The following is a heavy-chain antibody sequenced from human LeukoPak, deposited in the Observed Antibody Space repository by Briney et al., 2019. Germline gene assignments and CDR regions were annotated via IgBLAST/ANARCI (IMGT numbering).Heavy chain of an antibody. CDR3: ARDVNSVWFGEARFGP. CDR2: ISAYNGNT. CDR1: GYTFTSYG. V-gene: IGHV1-18*04. Sequence: GASVKVSCTASGYTFTSYGISWVRQAPGQGLERMGWISAYNGNTNYAQKLQGRVTMTTDTSTSTAYMELRSLRSDDTAVYYCARDVNSVWFGEARFGPWGQGTLVTVSS. D-gene: IGHD3-10*01. J-gene: IGHJ5*02.